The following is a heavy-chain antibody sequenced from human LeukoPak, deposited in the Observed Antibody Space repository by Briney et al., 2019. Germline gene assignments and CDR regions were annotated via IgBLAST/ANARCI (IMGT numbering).Heavy chain of an antibody. J-gene: IGHJ3*02. CDR1: GYTLTELS. V-gene: IGHV1-24*01. Sequence: ASVKVSCKVSGYTLTELSMHWVRQAPGKGLEWMGGFDPEDGETIYAQKFQGRVTMTEDTSTDTAYMELSSLRSEDTAVYYCATRGIVGATMYYDIWGQGTMVTVSS. D-gene: IGHD1-26*01. CDR3: ATRGIVGATMYYDI. CDR2: FDPEDGET.